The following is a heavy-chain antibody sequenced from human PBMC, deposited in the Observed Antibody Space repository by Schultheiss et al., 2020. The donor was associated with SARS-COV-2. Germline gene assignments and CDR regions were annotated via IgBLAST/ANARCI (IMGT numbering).Heavy chain of an antibody. CDR2: TYYRSKWYN. CDR1: GDSVSSNSAA. CDR3: AKVEVGASGPDGNWFDP. J-gene: IGHJ5*02. V-gene: IGHV6-1*01. Sequence: SQTLSLTCAISGDSVSSNSAAWNWIRQSPSRGLEWLGRTYYRSKWYNDYAVSVKSRITINPDTSKNQFSLQLNSVTPEDTAVYYCAKVEVGASGPDGNWFDPWGQGTLVTVSS. D-gene: IGHD1-26*01.